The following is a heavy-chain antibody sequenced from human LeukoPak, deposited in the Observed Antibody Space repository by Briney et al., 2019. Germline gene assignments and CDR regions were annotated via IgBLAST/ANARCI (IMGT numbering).Heavy chain of an antibody. V-gene: IGHV4-34*01. CDR1: GGSFSGYY. Sequence: SETLSRTCAVYGGSFSGYYWSWIRQPPGKGLEWIGEINHSGSTNYNPSLKSRVTILVDTSKNQFSLKLSSVTAADTAVYYCAREGPQGYPYCFDYWGQGTLVTVSS. CDR3: AREGPQGYPYCFDY. D-gene: IGHD6-13*01. CDR2: INHSGST. J-gene: IGHJ4*02.